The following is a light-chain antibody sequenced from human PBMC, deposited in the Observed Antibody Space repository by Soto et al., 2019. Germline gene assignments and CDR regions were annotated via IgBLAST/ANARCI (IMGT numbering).Light chain of an antibody. J-gene: IGLJ1*01. Sequence: SYELTQPPSVSVAPGKTARLTWGGHRIATKSVHWYQQKPGQAPVLVILHDSDRPSGIPERFSGSNSGDTATLTISRVEAGDEADYFGHVWDSSRDHRGVFGTGTKLTVL. CDR1: RIATKS. CDR2: HDS. V-gene: IGLV3-21*01. CDR3: HVWDSSRDHRGV.